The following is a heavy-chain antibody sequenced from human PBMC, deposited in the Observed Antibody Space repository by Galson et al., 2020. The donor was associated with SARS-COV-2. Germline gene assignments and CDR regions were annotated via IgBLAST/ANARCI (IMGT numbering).Heavy chain of an antibody. V-gene: IGHV1-3*01. D-gene: IGHD3-22*01. CDR1: GYTFTSYA. J-gene: IGHJ3*02. CDR2: INAGNGNT. CDR3: ARGGSSGYYYADGALDI. Sequence: ASVKVSCKASGYTFTSYAMHWVRQAPGQRLEWMGWINAGNGNTKYSQKFQGRVTITRDTSASTAYMELSSLRSEDTAVYYCARGGSSGYYYADGALDIWGQGTIVTVSS.